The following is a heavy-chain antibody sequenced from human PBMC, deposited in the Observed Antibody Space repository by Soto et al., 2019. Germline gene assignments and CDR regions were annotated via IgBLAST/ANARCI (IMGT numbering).Heavy chain of an antibody. J-gene: IGHJ5*02. CDR3: AKAPYYDFWSAYLRPWFDP. CDR1: GFTFSSYA. CDR2: ISGSGGST. V-gene: IGHV3-23*01. D-gene: IGHD3-3*01. Sequence: GGSLRLSCAASGFTFSSYAMSWVRQAPGKGLEWVSAISGSGGSTYYADSVKGRFTISRNNSKNTLYLQMNSLRAEDTAVYYCAKAPYYDFWSAYLRPWFDPWGQGTLVTVSS.